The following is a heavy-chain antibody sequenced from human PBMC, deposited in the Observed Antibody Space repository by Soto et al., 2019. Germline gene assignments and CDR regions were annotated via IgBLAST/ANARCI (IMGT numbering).Heavy chain of an antibody. CDR2: ISYIGST. CDR3: ARVSHLGRGHDS. Sequence: SETLSLTCTVSGGSISSGAYFWNWIRQSPGKGLEWLGYISYIGSTYYNPSLKSRLSISRDTSKNQFSLKMTSVTPEDTAVYYCARVSHLGRGHDSWGQGAQVTVSS. D-gene: IGHD3-10*01. V-gene: IGHV4-30-4*01. CDR1: GGSISSGAYF. J-gene: IGHJ4*02.